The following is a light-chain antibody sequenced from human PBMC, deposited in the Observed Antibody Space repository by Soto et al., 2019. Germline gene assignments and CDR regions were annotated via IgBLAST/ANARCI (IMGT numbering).Light chain of an antibody. V-gene: IGLV1-44*01. J-gene: IGLJ3*02. CDR3: ATWDDSLNVNWV. Sequence: QSVLTQPPSASGTPGQRVTISCSGSSSNIGSNTVNWYQQLPGTAPKLLIYSDNQRSSGVSDRFSGSKSGTSASLAISGLQSEDEADYYCATWDDSLNVNWVFGGGTKVTVL. CDR2: SDN. CDR1: SSNIGSNT.